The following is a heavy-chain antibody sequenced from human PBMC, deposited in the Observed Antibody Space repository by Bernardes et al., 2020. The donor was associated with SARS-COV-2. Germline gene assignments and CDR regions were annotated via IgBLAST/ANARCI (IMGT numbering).Heavy chain of an antibody. CDR3: ARFSIPLGFAFWTENWFDP. CDR1: GGSISSGGYY. D-gene: IGHD3-3*01. Sequence: TLSLTCTVSGGSISSGGYYWSWIRQHPGKGLEWIGYIYYSGSTYYNPSLKSRVTISVDTSKNQFSLKLSSLTAADTAVYYCARFSIPLGFAFWTENWFDPWGQGTLVTVSS. J-gene: IGHJ5*02. V-gene: IGHV4-31*03. CDR2: IYYSGST.